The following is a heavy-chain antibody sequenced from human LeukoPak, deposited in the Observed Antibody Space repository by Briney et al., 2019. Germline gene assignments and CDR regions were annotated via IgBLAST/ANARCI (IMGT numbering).Heavy chain of an antibody. CDR2: IKQDGSEK. Sequence: GGSLRLSCAASGFTFSSYWMSWVRQAPGKGLEWVANIKQDGSEKYYVDSVKGRFTISRDNAKNSPYLQMNSLRAEDTAVYYCARRRGYSGYDYYFDYWGQGTLVTVSS. J-gene: IGHJ4*02. CDR1: GFTFSSYW. V-gene: IGHV3-7*01. CDR3: ARRRGYSGYDYYFDY. D-gene: IGHD5-12*01.